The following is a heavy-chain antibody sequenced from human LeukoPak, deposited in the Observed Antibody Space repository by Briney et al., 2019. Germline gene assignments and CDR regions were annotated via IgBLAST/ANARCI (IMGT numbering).Heavy chain of an antibody. CDR3: SRQFRDIEYFDY. CDR2: IYYSGST. V-gene: IGHV4-39*01. J-gene: IGHJ4*02. Sequence: SETLSLTCTVSGGSISSSSYYWGWIRQPPGKGLEWIGSIYYSGSTYYNPSLKSRVTISVDTSKNQFSLKLSSVTAEDTAMYYCSRQFRDIEYFDYWGQGTLVTVSS. D-gene: IGHD2-15*01. CDR1: GGSISSSSYY.